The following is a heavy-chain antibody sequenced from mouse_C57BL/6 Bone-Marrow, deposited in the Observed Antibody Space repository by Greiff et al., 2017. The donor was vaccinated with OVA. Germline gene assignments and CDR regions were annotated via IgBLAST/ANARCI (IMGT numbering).Heavy chain of an antibody. D-gene: IGHD1-1*01. J-gene: IGHJ1*03. CDR2: IDPENGDT. V-gene: IGHV14-4*01. CDR1: GFSIKDDY. Sequence: VQLKESGAELVRPGASVKLSCTASGFSIKDDYMHWVKQRPEQGLEWIGWIDPENGDTEYASKFQGKATITADTSSNTAYLQLSSLTSEDTAVYYCTTSITTVPFYWYFDVWGTGTTVTVSS. CDR3: TTSITTVPFYWYFDV.